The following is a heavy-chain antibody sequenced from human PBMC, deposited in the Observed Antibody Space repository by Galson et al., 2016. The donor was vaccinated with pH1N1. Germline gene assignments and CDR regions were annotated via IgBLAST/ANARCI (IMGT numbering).Heavy chain of an antibody. Sequence: PVKVSCKVSGGTSVSYSITWVRQAPGQGLESVGRLIPMIDFTPYALRFQVRVSITADKSTGTVYMALSSLRSDDTAIYYCARVRSPSAMASTFLFWGQGTLVTVSS. V-gene: IGHV1-69*02. CDR3: ARVRSPSAMASTFLF. D-gene: IGHD2-8*01. J-gene: IGHJ1*01. CDR1: GGTSVSYS. CDR2: LIPMIDFT.